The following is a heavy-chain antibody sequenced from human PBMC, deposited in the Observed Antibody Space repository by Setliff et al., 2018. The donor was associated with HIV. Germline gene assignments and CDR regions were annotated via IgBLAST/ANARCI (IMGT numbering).Heavy chain of an antibody. CDR1: GGSFSGYY. CDR3: NIYYYYYMDV. V-gene: IGHV4-34*01. CDR2: INHSGST. J-gene: IGHJ6*03. Sequence: PSETLSLTCAVYGGSFSGYYWSWIRQPPGKGLEWIGEINHSGSTNYNPSLKSRVTISVDTSKNQFSLKLSSVTAADTAVYYCNIYYYYYMDVWSKGTTVTVSS.